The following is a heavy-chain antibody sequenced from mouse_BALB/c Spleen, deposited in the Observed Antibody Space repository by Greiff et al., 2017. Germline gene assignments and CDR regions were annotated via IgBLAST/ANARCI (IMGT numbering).Heavy chain of an antibody. CDR3: YYDYDGGFAY. V-gene: IGHV2-2*02. Sequence: QVQLQQSGPGLVQPSQSLSITCTVSGFSLTSYGVHWVRQSPGKGLEWLGVIWSGGSTDYNAAFISRLSISKDNSKSQVFFKMNSLQANDTAIYYCYYDYDGGFAYWGQGTLVTVSA. J-gene: IGHJ3*01. CDR1: GFSLTSYG. CDR2: IWSGGST. D-gene: IGHD2-4*01.